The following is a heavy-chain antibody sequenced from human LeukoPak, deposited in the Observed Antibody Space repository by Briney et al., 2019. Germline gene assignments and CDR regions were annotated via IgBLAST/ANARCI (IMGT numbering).Heavy chain of an antibody. CDR2: LYSVGNT. CDR3: ARVESPSGYSYGHFDY. D-gene: IGHD5-12*01. V-gene: IGHV3-53*01. J-gene: IGHJ4*02. Sequence: GGSLRLSCAASALTLSSNYMSWVRQAPGKGLEWVSLLYSVGNTYYADSVKGRFTISRDNSKNTLYLQMNSLRAEDTAVYYCARVESPSGYSYGHFDYWGQGTLVTGSS. CDR1: ALTLSSNY.